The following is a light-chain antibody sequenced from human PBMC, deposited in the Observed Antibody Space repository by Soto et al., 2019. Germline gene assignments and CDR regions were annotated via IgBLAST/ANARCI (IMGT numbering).Light chain of an antibody. CDR3: QHYYNWPRT. V-gene: IGKV3-15*01. CDR2: AAS. Sequence: EIVMTQSPATLSVSPGERATLSCRASQSGSSNLAWYQQKTGQAPRLLIYAASTRATGIPATFSGSGSGTAFSLTIISLQSEDFAVYYCQHYYNWPRTFGQGTKVDIK. CDR1: QSGSSN. J-gene: IGKJ1*01.